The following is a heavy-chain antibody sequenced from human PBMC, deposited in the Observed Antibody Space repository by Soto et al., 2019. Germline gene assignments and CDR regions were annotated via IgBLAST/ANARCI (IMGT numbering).Heavy chain of an antibody. V-gene: IGHV2-5*02. CDR2: IYWDDDK. J-gene: IGHJ3*02. D-gene: IGHD4-17*01. CDR3: AHGRNYGDYVGAFDI. CDR1: GFSLSTSGEG. Sequence: QITLKESGPTLVKPTQTLMLTCTFSGFSLSTSGEGVAWIRQPPGKALEWLVLIYWDDDKRYSPSLKNRLTITKDTSKNQVVLTMTNMDPADTATYYCAHGRNYGDYVGAFDIWGQGTMVTVSS.